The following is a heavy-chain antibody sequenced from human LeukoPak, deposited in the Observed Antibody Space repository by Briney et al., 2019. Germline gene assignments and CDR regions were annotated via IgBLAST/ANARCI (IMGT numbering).Heavy chain of an antibody. J-gene: IGHJ1*01. Sequence: PGGSLRLSCAASGFTVSSSYMTWVRQAPGKGLEWVSTIYSGGSTYYADSVKGRFTISRDRSKNTLYLQMNSLRAEDTAVYYCAKDPDKWSRYCGSTSCYLPDWGQGTLVTVSS. CDR3: AKDPDKWSRYCGSTSCYLPD. CDR1: GFTVSSSY. D-gene: IGHD2-2*01. V-gene: IGHV3-66*01. CDR2: IYSGGST.